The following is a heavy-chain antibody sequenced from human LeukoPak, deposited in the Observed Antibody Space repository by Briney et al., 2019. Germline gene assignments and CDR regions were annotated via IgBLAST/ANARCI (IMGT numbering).Heavy chain of an antibody. CDR2: INPSGGST. Sequence: ASVKVSCKASGYTFTSYYMHWVRRAPGQGLEWMGIINPSGGSTSYAQKFQGRVTMTRDTSTSTVYMELSSLRSEDTAVYYCAREGWFGVYVLEYYGMDVWGKGTTVTVSS. J-gene: IGHJ6*04. CDR1: GYTFTSYY. CDR3: AREGWFGVYVLEYYGMDV. V-gene: IGHV1-46*01. D-gene: IGHD3-10*01.